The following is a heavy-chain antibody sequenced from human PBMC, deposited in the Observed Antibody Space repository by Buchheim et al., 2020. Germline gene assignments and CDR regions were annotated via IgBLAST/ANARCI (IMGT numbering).Heavy chain of an antibody. V-gene: IGHV1-46*01. CDR1: GYTFTSYY. J-gene: IGHJ6*02. CDR2: INPSGGST. D-gene: IGHD2-2*02. Sequence: QVQLVQSGAEVKKPGASVKVSCKASGYTFTSYYMHWVRQAPGQGLEWMGIINPSGGSTSYAQKFQGRVTMTRDTSTSTVYMELSSLRSEDTAVYYCARSHCSSTSCYIRDENYYYYGMDVWGQGTT. CDR3: ARSHCSSTSCYIRDENYYYYGMDV.